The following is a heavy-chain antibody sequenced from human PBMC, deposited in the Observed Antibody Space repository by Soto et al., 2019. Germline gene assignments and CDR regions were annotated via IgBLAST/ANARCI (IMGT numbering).Heavy chain of an antibody. V-gene: IGHV5-51*01. D-gene: IGHD2-2*02. CDR2: IYPGDSNT. Sequence: GEPLKISCTGSGYSFTKYCIGWLRQMPGKGLEWMGIIYPGDSNTRYSPSFQGQVTISADKSISTAYLQWSSLKASDTAMYYCARQGFCSSTSCYTVDYWGQGTRVTAYS. CDR3: ARQGFCSSTSCYTVDY. CDR1: GYSFTKYC. J-gene: IGHJ4*02.